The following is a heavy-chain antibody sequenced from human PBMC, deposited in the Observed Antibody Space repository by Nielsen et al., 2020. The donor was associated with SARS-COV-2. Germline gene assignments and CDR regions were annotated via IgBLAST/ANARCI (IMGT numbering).Heavy chain of an antibody. J-gene: IGHJ4*02. Sequence: GESLKISCAASGFTFKNYAMSWVRQAPGKGLEWVSYISSSSSYTNYADSVKGRFTISRDNAQSSLYLLMNNLRAEDTAVYYCASSGWLDYWGQGTRVTVSS. D-gene: IGHD6-19*01. V-gene: IGHV3-11*06. CDR3: ASSGWLDY. CDR1: GFTFKNYA. CDR2: ISSSSSYT.